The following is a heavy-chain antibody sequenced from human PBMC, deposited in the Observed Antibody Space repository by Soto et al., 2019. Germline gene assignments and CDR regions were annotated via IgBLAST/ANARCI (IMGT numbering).Heavy chain of an antibody. Sequence: GASVKVSCKASGYTFTSYDINWVRQATGQGLEWMGWMNPNSGNTGYAQKFQGRVTMTRNTSISTAYMELSSLRSEDTAVYYCARGTSVNTIFGVVIRVYYMDVWGKGTTVTVSS. CDR1: GYTFTSYD. J-gene: IGHJ6*03. CDR2: MNPNSGNT. V-gene: IGHV1-8*01. D-gene: IGHD3-3*01. CDR3: ARGTSVNTIFGVVIRVYYMDV.